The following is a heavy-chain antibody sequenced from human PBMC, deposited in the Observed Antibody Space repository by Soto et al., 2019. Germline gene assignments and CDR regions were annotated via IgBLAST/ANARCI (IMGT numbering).Heavy chain of an antibody. D-gene: IGHD4-4*01. V-gene: IGHV4-61*01. Sequence: SETLSLTCPVSGGSVSSGSYYWSWIRQPPGKGLEWIAYIFDSGNANYNPSLKSRVTISVDTSKNQFSLKLTSVTAADTAVYYCARHRRTTVAKFYFDNWGQGALVTVSS. CDR2: IFDSGNA. CDR1: GGSVSSGSYY. CDR3: ARHRRTTVAKFYFDN. J-gene: IGHJ4*02.